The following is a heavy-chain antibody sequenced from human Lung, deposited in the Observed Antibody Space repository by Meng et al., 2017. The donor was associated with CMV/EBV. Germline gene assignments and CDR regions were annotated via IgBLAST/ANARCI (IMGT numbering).Heavy chain of an antibody. J-gene: IGHJ4*02. CDR3: ARGMGSLDY. V-gene: IGHV3-66*02. Sequence: LGLSGAVSGFTVSSNYVSWVRQAPGKGLEWVSVIYSGGSTYYADSVKGRFTISRDNSKNALYLQMNSLRAEDTAVYYCARGMGSLDYWGQGTLVTVSS. CDR2: IYSGGST. CDR1: GFTVSSNY. D-gene: IGHD1-14*01.